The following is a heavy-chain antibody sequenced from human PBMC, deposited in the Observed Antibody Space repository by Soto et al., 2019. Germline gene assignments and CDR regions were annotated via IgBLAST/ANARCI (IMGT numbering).Heavy chain of an antibody. J-gene: IGHJ4*02. CDR3: ARRYGSAIDY. CDR2: INHSGST. D-gene: IGHD1-26*01. Sequence: WVYFGIWIRQPPGKGLEWIGEINHSGSTNYNPSLKSRVTISVDTSKNQFSLKVSSVTAADTAVYYCARRYGSAIDYWGQGTQVTVS. V-gene: IGHV4-34*01. CDR1: WVYF.